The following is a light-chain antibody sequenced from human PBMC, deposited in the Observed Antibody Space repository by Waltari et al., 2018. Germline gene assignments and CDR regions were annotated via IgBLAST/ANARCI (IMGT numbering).Light chain of an antibody. J-gene: IGKJ1*01. CDR3: QQRSNWPRT. V-gene: IGKV3-11*01. Sequence: EIVFTQSPATLSLSPGERATLSCRASQSVSSYLAWYQQMPGQASRLLIHSASNRATGIPARFSGSGSGTDFTLTISSLEPEDFAVYYCQQRSNWPRTFGQGTKVEIK. CDR2: SAS. CDR1: QSVSSY.